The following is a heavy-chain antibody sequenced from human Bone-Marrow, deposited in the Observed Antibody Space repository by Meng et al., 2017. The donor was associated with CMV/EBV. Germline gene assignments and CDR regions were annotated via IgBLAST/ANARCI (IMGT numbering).Heavy chain of an antibody. V-gene: IGHV1-69*05. J-gene: IGHJ4*02. D-gene: IGHD2-2*01. CDR3: AAPDLDHCSSTSCYLDY. CDR1: GGTFSSYA. Sequence: SVKVSCKASGGTFSSYAISWVRQAPGQGLEWMGGIIPIFGTANYAQKFQGRVTITTDESTSTAYTELSSLRSEDTAVYYCAAPDLDHCSSTSCYLDYWGQGTRVTVSS. CDR2: IIPIFGTA.